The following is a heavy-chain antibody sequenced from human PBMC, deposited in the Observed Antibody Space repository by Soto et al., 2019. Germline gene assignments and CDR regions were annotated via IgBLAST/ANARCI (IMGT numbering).Heavy chain of an antibody. Sequence: QVQLVQSGAEVKKPGSSVKVSCKASGGTFSSYAISWVRQAPGQGLERMGGVIPILGTANYAQKFQGRVTITADESTSTAYMELSSLRSEDTAVYYCARSPRTRYYYYYGMDVWGQGTTVTVSS. CDR3: ARSPRTRYYYYYGMDV. D-gene: IGHD2-15*01. J-gene: IGHJ6*02. CDR2: VIPILGTA. CDR1: GGTFSSYA. V-gene: IGHV1-69*01.